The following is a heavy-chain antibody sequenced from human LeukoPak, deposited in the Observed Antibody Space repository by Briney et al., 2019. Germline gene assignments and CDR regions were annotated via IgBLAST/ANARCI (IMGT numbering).Heavy chain of an antibody. CDR2: IYHSGST. CDR1: GGSISSGNW. D-gene: IGHD3-22*01. V-gene: IGHV4-4*02. J-gene: IGHJ4*02. Sequence: PSGALSLTCAVSGGSISSGNWWSWVRQPPGKGLEWIGEIYHSGSTNYNPSLKSRVTISVDKSKNQFSLKLSSVTAADTAVYYCARSESSGYYFDYWGQGTLVTVSS. CDR3: ARSESSGYYFDY.